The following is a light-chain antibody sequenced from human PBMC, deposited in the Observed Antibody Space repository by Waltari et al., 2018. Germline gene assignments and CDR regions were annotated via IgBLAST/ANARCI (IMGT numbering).Light chain of an antibody. CDR2: DNN. J-gene: IGLJ2*01. V-gene: IGLV1-51*02. CDR1: SSNIGNNY. CDR3: ASYDSDLDDVP. Sequence: QSVLTQPPPVSAAPGQMVTISCSGSSSNIGNNYVSWYQQLPGTAPRLLIYDNNQRPSGIPDRFAGSKSGTSATLGITGLQTGDEADYYCASYDSDLDDVPFGGGTKLTVL.